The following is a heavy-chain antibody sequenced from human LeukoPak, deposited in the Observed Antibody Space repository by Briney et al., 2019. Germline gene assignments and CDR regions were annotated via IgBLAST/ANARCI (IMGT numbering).Heavy chain of an antibody. Sequence: GGSLRLSCAASGFTFSSYAMSWVRQAPGKGLEWVSAISGSGGSTYYADSVKGRFTISRDNSKNTLYLQMNSLRAEDTAVYYCAKVRAGTDYYGMDVWGQGTTVTVSS. D-gene: IGHD3-10*01. CDR2: ISGSGGST. CDR3: AKVRAGTDYYGMDV. J-gene: IGHJ6*02. CDR1: GFTFSSYA. V-gene: IGHV3-23*01.